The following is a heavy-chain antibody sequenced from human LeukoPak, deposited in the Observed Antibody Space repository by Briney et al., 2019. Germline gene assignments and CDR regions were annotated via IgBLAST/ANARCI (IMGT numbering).Heavy chain of an antibody. CDR2: ITNTGSTT. CDR1: GFTFSDYY. J-gene: IGHJ6*04. D-gene: IGHD3-10*02. CDR3: AELGITMIGGV. Sequence: GGSLRLSCAASGFTFSDYYMSWIRQAPGKGLEWVSYITNTGSTTYYADSVKGRFTISGDNAKNSLYLQMNSLRAEDTAVYYCAELGITMIGGVWGKGTTVTISS. V-gene: IGHV3-11*04.